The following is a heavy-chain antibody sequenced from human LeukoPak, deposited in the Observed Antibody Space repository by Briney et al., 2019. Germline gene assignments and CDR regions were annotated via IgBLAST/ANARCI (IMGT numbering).Heavy chain of an antibody. CDR1: GGSFSGYY. J-gene: IGHJ6*02. V-gene: IGHV4-34*01. Sequence: SETLSLTCAVYGGSFSGYYWSWIRQPPRKGLEWIGEINHSGSTNYNPSLKSRVTISVDTSKNQFSLKLSSVTAADTAVYYCARSRHHCSSTSCYTFYYYYGMDVWGQGTTVTVSS. D-gene: IGHD2-2*02. CDR3: ARSRHHCSSTSCYTFYYYYGMDV. CDR2: INHSGST.